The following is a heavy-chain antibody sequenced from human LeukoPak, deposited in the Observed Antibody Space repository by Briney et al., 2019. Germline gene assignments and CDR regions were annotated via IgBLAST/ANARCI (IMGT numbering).Heavy chain of an antibody. J-gene: IGHJ4*02. CDR3: ARDLLVLMVYAIFDY. CDR2: IYYSGST. D-gene: IGHD2-8*01. CDR1: GGSISSSSYY. V-gene: IGHV4-39*02. Sequence: PSETLSLTCTVSGGSISSSSYYWGWIRQPPGKGLEWIGSIYYSGSTYYNPSLKSRVTISVDTSKNQFSLKLSSVTAADTAVYYCARDLLVLMVYAIFDYWGQGTLVTVSS.